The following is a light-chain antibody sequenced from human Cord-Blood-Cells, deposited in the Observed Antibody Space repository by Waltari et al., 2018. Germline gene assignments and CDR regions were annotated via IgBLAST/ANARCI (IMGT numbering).Light chain of an antibody. J-gene: IGLJ3*02. CDR2: DVS. Sequence: QSALTQPRSVSRSPGQSVTIPCTGTSSDVGGYNYVSWYQQHPGKAPKLMIYDVSKRPSGVPDRFSGSKSGNTASLTISGLQADDEADYYCCSYAGSYTWVFGGGTKLTVL. V-gene: IGLV2-11*01. CDR1: SSDVGGYNY. CDR3: CSYAGSYTWV.